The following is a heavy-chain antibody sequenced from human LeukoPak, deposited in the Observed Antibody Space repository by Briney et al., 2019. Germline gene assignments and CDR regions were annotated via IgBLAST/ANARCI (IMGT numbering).Heavy chain of an antibody. CDR3: ARADSSGSHFDY. J-gene: IGHJ4*02. V-gene: IGHV3-74*01. Sequence: PGGSLRLSCAASGFTFSSKTYWMHWVRQAPGKGLVWVSRINYDGTSTNYADSVKGRFTISRDNAKNSLYLQMNSLRAEDTAVYYCARADSSGSHFDYWGQGTLVTVSS. D-gene: IGHD3-22*01. CDR2: INYDGTST. CDR1: GFTFSSKTYW.